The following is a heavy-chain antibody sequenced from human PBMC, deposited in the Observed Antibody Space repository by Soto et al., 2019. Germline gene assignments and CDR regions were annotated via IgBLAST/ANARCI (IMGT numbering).Heavy chain of an antibody. J-gene: IGHJ6*02. D-gene: IGHD3-22*01. CDR3: ARVRRYYYDSSGYYYGPYYYYGMDV. Sequence: QVQLVQSGAEVKKPGSSVKVSCKASGGTFSSYAISWVRQAPGQGLEWMGGIIPIFGTANYAQKFQGRVTITADESTSTAYMELSSLRSEDTAGYYCARVRRYYYDSSGYYYGPYYYYGMDVWGQGTTVTVSS. V-gene: IGHV1-69*01. CDR2: IIPIFGTA. CDR1: GGTFSSYA.